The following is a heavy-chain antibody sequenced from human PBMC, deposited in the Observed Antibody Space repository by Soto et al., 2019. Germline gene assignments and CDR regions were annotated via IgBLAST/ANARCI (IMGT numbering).Heavy chain of an antibody. V-gene: IGHV1-18*01. D-gene: IGHD6-19*01. CDR2: ISAYNGDR. CDR1: GYTFSSHG. Sequence: QLQLVQSGAEVKKPGASVKVSCKASGYTFSSHGITWVRQAPGQGLEWVGWISAYNGDRNYAQNLQGRLTLTTDTSTSTAYMELRSLRSDDTAVYYCAREAVSSDYIDYWGQGTLVTVSS. J-gene: IGHJ4*02. CDR3: AREAVSSDYIDY.